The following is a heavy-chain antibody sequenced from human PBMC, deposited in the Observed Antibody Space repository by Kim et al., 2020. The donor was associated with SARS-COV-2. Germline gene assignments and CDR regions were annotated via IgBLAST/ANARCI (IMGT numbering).Heavy chain of an antibody. CDR3: ARDRGDDFWSGYFHYYYMDV. Sequence: ASVKVSCKASGYTFTSYGISWVRQAPGQGLEWMGWISAYNGNTNYAQKLQGRVTMTTDTSTSTAYMELRSLRSDDTAVYYCARDRGDDFWSGYFHYYYMDVWGKGTTVTVSS. J-gene: IGHJ6*03. CDR1: GYTFTSYG. D-gene: IGHD3-3*01. V-gene: IGHV1-18*01. CDR2: ISAYNGNT.